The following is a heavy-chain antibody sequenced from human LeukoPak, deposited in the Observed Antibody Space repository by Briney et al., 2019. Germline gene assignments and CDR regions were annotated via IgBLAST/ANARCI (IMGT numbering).Heavy chain of an antibody. CDR1: GFTFSSYA. CDR3: AKTRGYCSSTSCYYLDY. V-gene: IGHV3-23*01. CDR2: ISGSGGST. J-gene: IGHJ4*02. Sequence: GGSLRLCCAASGFTFSSYAMSWVRQAPGKGLEWVSAISGSGGSTYYADSVKGRFTISRDNSKNTLYLQMNSLRAEDTAVYYCAKTRGYCSSTSCYYLDYWGQGTLVTVSS. D-gene: IGHD2-2*01.